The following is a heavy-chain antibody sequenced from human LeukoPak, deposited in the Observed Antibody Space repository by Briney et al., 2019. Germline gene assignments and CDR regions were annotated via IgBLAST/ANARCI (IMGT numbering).Heavy chain of an antibody. CDR2: INYSGST. CDR1: GGSMSTYY. Sequence: SETLSLTCTVSGGSMSTYYWSWIRQPPGKGLEWIAYINYSGSTNYNPSLKSRLTTSVDTSKSQFSLKLSSVTAADTAVYYCARGGSHGVNSADWYFDLWGRGTPVTVSS. D-gene: IGHD4-23*01. V-gene: IGHV4-59*01. CDR3: ARGGSHGVNSADWYFDL. J-gene: IGHJ2*01.